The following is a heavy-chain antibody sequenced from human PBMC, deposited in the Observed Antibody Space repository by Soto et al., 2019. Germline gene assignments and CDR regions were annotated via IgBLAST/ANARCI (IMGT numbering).Heavy chain of an antibody. CDR1: GYIFTING. CDR3: ARDRNHGLDN. D-gene: IGHD4-17*01. J-gene: IGHJ4*02. Sequence: QVQLVQSGAEVKMPGASVKVSCQASGYIFTINGISWVRQAPGQGLEWLGWISANSGNTNYAQNVQDRVILTTNPSTATAYMELRSLRSDDTAVYYCARDRNHGLDNWGQGTLVTVSS. CDR2: ISANSGNT. V-gene: IGHV1-18*01.